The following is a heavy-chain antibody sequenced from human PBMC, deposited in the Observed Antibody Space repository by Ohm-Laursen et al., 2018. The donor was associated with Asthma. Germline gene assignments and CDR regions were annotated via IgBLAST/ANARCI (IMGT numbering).Heavy chain of an antibody. CDR1: GGSISSGHYY. CDR3: ARDGRLRGSFDY. Sequence: SQTLSLTCIVSGGSISSGHYYWTWIRQRPGKGLEWIGNIHYSGSNIYNPSLESRLSISVDTSKNQFSLNLSSVTAADTALYYCARDGRLRGSFDYWGQGTLVTVSS. V-gene: IGHV4-31*03. D-gene: IGHD3-10*01. CDR2: IHYSGSN. J-gene: IGHJ4*02.